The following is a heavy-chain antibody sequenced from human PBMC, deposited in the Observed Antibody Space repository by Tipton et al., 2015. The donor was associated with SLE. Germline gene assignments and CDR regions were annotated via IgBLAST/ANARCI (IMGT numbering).Heavy chain of an antibody. J-gene: IGHJ6*03. CDR2: INHSGGT. CDR1: GGSFSGYY. D-gene: IGHD3-3*01. Sequence: LRLSCAVYGGSFSGYYWSWIRQPPGKGLEWIGEINHSGGTNYNPSLKSRVTISVDTSKNQFSLKLSSVTAADTAVYYCARAYQGFWSGYVAIYNYMDVWGKGTTVTVSS. CDR3: ARAYQGFWSGYVAIYNYMDV. V-gene: IGHV4-34*01.